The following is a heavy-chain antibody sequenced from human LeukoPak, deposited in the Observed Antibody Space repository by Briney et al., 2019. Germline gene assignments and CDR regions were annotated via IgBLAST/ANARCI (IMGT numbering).Heavy chain of an antibody. CDR2: ISWNSGSI. CDR1: GFTFDDYA. V-gene: IGHV3-9*01. D-gene: IGHD3-9*01. J-gene: IGHJ1*01. Sequence: GGSLRLSCAASGFTFDDYAMHWVRQAPGKGLEWVSGISWNSGSIGYADSVKGRFTISRDNAKNSLYLQMNSLRAEDTALYYCAKARGPQTGYSYFQHWGQGTLVTVSS. CDR3: AKARGPQTGYSYFQH.